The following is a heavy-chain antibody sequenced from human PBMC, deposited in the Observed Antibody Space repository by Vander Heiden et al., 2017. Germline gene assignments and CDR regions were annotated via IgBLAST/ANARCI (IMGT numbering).Heavy chain of an antibody. CDR2: ISSGSTTI. V-gene: IGHV3-48*02. J-gene: IGHJ5*02. D-gene: IGHD2-15*01. CDR3: AKDGGCSGDSCYRWFDP. CDR1: GFSLSSYS. Sequence: VESGGGLVQPGGSLRLSCAASGFSLSSYSMNWVRQAPGKGLEWISYISSGSTTIYYADSMKGRFSISRDNAKNSLYLQMNSLRDEDTAVYYCAKDGGCSGDSCYRWFDPWGQGTLVTASS.